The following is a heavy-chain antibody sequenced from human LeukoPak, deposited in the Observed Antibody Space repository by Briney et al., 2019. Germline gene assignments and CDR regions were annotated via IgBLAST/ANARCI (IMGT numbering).Heavy chain of an antibody. J-gene: IGHJ4*02. CDR3: ARDSSDYHLYSSGWPTVDY. CDR2: IIPIFGTA. Sequence: AASVKVSCKASGGTFSSYAISWVRRAPGQGLEWMGRIIPIFGTANYAQKFQGRVTITTDESTSTAYMELNSLRAEDTAVYYCARDSSDYHLYSSGWPTVDYWGQGTLVTVSS. V-gene: IGHV1-69*05. CDR1: GGTFSSYA. D-gene: IGHD6-19*01.